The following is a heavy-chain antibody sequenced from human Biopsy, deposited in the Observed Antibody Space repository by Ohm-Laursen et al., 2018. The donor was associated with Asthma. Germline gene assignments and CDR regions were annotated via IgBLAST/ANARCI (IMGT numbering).Heavy chain of an antibody. CDR2: IYYIGST. J-gene: IGHJ4*02. D-gene: IGHD3-16*01. Sequence: TLSLTCTVSGGSISSGAYYWSWVRQPPGKGLEWIGYIYYIGSTYYNPSLKSRVAISLDTSNNQFSLKLSSVTAADTAVYFCARRGGVRRYFDYWGQGTLVTVSS. CDR1: GGSISSGAYY. V-gene: IGHV4-30-4*01. CDR3: ARRGGVRRYFDY.